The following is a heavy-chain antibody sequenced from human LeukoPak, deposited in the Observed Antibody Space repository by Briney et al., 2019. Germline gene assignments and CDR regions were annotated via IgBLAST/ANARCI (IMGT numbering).Heavy chain of an antibody. Sequence: SVKVSCKASGGTFSSYTISWVRQAPGQGLEWMGRIIPILGIANYAQKFQGRVTITAGKSTSTAYMELSSLRSEDTAVYYCAREDYYDRDRPLDYWGQGTLVTVSS. D-gene: IGHD3-22*01. CDR1: GGTFSSYT. CDR2: IIPILGIA. V-gene: IGHV1-69*04. CDR3: AREDYYDRDRPLDY. J-gene: IGHJ4*02.